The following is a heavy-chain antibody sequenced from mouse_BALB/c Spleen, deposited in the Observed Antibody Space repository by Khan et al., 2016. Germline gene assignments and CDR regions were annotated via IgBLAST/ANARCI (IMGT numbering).Heavy chain of an antibody. V-gene: IGHV1-9*01. CDR1: GYTFSNYW. CDR2: ILPGSGYS. CDR3: ARAWYSMDC. Sequence: QVQLQQSGAELMKPGASVKISCKATGYTFSNYWIEWVKQRPGHGLEWIGDILPGSGYSNSNENFKGKATFIADASSNTHFMQPISLTSEDSAGYIWARAWYSMDCWGRGTSVTVSS. J-gene: IGHJ4*01.